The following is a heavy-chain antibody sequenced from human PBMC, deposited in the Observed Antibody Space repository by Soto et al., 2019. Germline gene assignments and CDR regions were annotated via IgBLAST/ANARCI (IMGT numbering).Heavy chain of an antibody. D-gene: IGHD3-3*01. CDR1: GGTFSSYT. J-gene: IGHJ5*02. CDR2: IIPILGIA. CDR3: ASTSSYGDFRFDP. V-gene: IGHV1-69*02. Sequence: SVKVSCKASGGTFSSYTISWVRQAPGQGLEWMGRIIPILGIANYAQKFQGRVTITADKSTSTAYMELSSLRSEDTAVYYCASTSSYGDFRFDPWGQGTLVTVSS.